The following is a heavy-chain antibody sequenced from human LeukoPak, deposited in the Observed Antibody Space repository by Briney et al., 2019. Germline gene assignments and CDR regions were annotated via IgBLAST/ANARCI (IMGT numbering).Heavy chain of an antibody. Sequence: ASVKVSCKASGYTFTSYYMHWVRQAPGQGLEWMGIINPSGGSTSYAQKLQGRVTMTTDTSTSTAYMELRSLRSDDTAVYYCARDGRDIVVVVAATHSDWFDPWGQGTLVTVSS. CDR1: GYTFTSYY. J-gene: IGHJ5*02. D-gene: IGHD2-15*01. CDR3: ARDGRDIVVVVAATHSDWFDP. V-gene: IGHV1-46*01. CDR2: INPSGGST.